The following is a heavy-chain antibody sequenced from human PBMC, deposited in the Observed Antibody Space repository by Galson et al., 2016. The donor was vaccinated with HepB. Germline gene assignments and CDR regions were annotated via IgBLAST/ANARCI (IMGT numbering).Heavy chain of an antibody. Sequence: QSGAEVKKPGESLKISCKASGYRFTSHWIAWVRQMPGKGLEWMGIIDPGDSDTIYSPSFQGQVTISADRSISTVFLQWNSLKASDTAMYYCARFESIWLVGGGRDGSEGDGSDIWGQGTMITVSS. CDR2: IDPGDSDT. CDR1: GYRFTSHW. V-gene: IGHV5-51*01. CDR3: ARFESIWLVGGGRDGSEGDGSDI. J-gene: IGHJ3*02. D-gene: IGHD3-10*01.